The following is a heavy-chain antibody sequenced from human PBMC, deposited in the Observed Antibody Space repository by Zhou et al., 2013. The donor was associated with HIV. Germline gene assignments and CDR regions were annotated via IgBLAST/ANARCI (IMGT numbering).Heavy chain of an antibody. V-gene: IGHV1-69*05. CDR2: IIPIFGTA. CDR1: GGTFSSYA. CDR3: ARDRADSSAMYYFDY. Sequence: QVQLVQSGAEVKKPGSSVKVSCKASGGTFSSYAISWVRQAPGQGLEWMGGIIPIFGTANYAQKFQGRVTITTDESTSTAYMELSSLRSEDTAVYYCARDRADSSAMYYFDYWGQGTLVTVSS. D-gene: IGHD3-22*01. J-gene: IGHJ4*02.